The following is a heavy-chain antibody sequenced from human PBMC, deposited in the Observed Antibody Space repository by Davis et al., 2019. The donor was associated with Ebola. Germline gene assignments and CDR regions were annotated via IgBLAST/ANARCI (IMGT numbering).Heavy chain of an antibody. CDR2: ISSSSSTI. CDR3: ARDPPQSGGYV. V-gene: IGHV3-48*01. D-gene: IGHD5-12*01. J-gene: IGHJ4*02. Sequence: GSLRLSCAASGFTFSSYSMNWVRQAPGKGLEWVSYISSSSSTIYYADSVKGRFTISRHSSENTVFLQMNSLRPDDTAVYYCARDPPQSGGYVWGQGTLVTVSS. CDR1: GFTFSSYS.